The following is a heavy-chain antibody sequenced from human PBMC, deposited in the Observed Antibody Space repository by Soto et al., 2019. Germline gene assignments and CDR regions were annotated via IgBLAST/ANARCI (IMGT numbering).Heavy chain of an antibody. CDR3: ARDQRIVVVPAADRWFDP. D-gene: IGHD2-2*01. V-gene: IGHV4-59*01. CDR2: IYYSGST. J-gene: IGHJ5*02. Sequence: LSLTCTVSGGSISSYYWSWIRQPPGKGLEWIGYIYYSGSTNYNPSLKSRVTISVDTSKNQFSLKLSSVTAADTAVYYCARDQRIVVVPAADRWFDPWGQGTLVTSPQ. CDR1: GGSISSYY.